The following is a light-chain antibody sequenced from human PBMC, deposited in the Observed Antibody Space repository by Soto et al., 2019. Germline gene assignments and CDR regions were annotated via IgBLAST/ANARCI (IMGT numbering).Light chain of an antibody. J-gene: IGKJ1*01. Sequence: DIQMTQSPSSLSASVGDRVTITCRASQGISSYLAWYQQKPGKVPKVLIYAASTLQSGVPSRFSGSGSGTEFTLTISSLQPEDVVTYYCQKYYSAPETFGQGTKVEIK. CDR3: QKYYSAPET. CDR1: QGISSY. V-gene: IGKV1-27*01. CDR2: AAS.